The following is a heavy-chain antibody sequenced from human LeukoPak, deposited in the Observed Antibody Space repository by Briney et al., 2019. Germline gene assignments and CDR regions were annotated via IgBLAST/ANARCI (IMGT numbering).Heavy chain of an antibody. D-gene: IGHD1-26*01. Sequence: GGSLRLSCAASGFMFDDYGMSWVRQAPGKGLEWVSGINWNGGRTGYADSVKGRFTISRDNAKNSLYLQMNSLRAEDTALYYCARAVGATSEGGNYFDYWGQGTLVTVSS. V-gene: IGHV3-20*04. CDR1: GFMFDDYG. J-gene: IGHJ4*02. CDR3: ARAVGATSEGGNYFDY. CDR2: INWNGGRT.